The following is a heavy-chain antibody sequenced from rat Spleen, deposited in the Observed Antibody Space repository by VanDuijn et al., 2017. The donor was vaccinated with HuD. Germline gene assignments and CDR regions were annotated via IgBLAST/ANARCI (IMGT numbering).Heavy chain of an antibody. D-gene: IGHD1-9*01. CDR2: ISYDGGST. J-gene: IGHJ2*01. V-gene: IGHV5-29*01. Sequence: EVQLVESGGGLVQPGRSLKLSCTASGFTFSDYGVAWVRQAPKKGLEWVAYISYDGGSTYYRDSVKGRFTISRDNAQSTLSLQMDSLRSEDTATYYCARRHYGYTDYFDYWGQGVMVTVSS. CDR1: GFTFSDYG. CDR3: ARRHYGYTDYFDY.